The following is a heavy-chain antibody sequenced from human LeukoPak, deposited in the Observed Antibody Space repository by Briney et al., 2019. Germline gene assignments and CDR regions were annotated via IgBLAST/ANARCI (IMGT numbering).Heavy chain of an antibody. Sequence: KSSETLSLTCAVYGGSFRGYYWSWIRQPPGKGLEWIGEINHSGSTNYNPSLKSRVTISVDTSKNQFSLKLSSVTAADTAVYYCARDGRFPPEVLPRYFDYWGQGTLVTVSS. J-gene: IGHJ4*02. CDR1: GGSFRGYY. V-gene: IGHV4-34*01. CDR3: ARDGRFPPEVLPRYFDY. CDR2: INHSGST. D-gene: IGHD1-26*01.